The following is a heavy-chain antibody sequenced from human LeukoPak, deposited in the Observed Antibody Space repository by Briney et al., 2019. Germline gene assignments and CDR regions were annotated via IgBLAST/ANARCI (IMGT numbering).Heavy chain of an antibody. J-gene: IGHJ4*02. D-gene: IGHD2-2*01. Sequence: GGSLRLSCVASDFTFDFYWMTWVRQAPGKGLEWLANILPDGSQKYYVDSVKGRFTISRDNPKNSLYLQINNPRAEDTAVYYCGRLAHNAWYAIDFWGQETLVTVSS. CDR2: ILPDGSQK. CDR3: GRLAHNAWYAIDF. CDR1: DFTFDFYW. V-gene: IGHV3-7*01.